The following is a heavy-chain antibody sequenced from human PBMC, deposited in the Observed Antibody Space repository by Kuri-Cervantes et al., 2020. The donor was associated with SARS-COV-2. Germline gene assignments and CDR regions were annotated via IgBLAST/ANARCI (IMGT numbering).Heavy chain of an antibody. D-gene: IGHD3-22*01. J-gene: IGHJ6*03. CDR1: GGTFSSYA. Sequence: SVKVSCKASGGTFSSYAISWVRQAPGQGLEWMGRIIPILGIANYAQKFQGRVTITADKSTSTAYMELSSLRSEDTAVYYCARAKRTMIVVVITPYYYYYTDVWGKGTTVTVSS. V-gene: IGHV1-69*04. CDR3: ARAKRTMIVVVITPYYYYYTDV. CDR2: IIPILGIA.